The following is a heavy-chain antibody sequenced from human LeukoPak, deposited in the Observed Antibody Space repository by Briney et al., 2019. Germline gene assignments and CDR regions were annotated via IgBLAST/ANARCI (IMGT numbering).Heavy chain of an antibody. CDR2: VYYSGST. D-gene: IGHD2-2*01. CDR3: ARGDCSSTNRYAYNKDYYYYYGMDV. J-gene: IGHJ6*02. CDR1: GDSISSSNYY. Sequence: SETLSLTCTVSGDSISSSNYYRGWIRHPPGKGLEWIGNVYYSGSTFYNPSLKSRVTISVDTSKNQFSLKLGSVTAADTAVYYCARGDCSSTNRYAYNKDYYYYYGMDVWGQGTTVSVSS. V-gene: IGHV4-39*07.